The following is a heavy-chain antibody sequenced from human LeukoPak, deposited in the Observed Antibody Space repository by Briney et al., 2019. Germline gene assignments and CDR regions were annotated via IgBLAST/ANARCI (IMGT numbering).Heavy chain of an antibody. CDR3: ARGRGRISRDPWYFDL. J-gene: IGHJ2*01. V-gene: IGHV4-34*01. Sequence: SETLSLTCAVYGGSFSGYYWSWIRQPPGKGLEWIGEINHSGSTNYNPSLKSRVTISVDTSKNQFSLKLSSVTAADTAVYYRARGRGRISRDPWYFDLWGRGTLVTVSS. D-gene: IGHD5-24*01. CDR1: GGSFSGYY. CDR2: INHSGST.